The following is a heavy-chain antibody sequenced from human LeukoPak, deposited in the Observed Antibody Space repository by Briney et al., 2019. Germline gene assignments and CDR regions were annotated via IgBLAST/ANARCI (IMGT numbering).Heavy chain of an antibody. CDR1: GFTFSSYE. CDR3: ARRVAGFMAD. D-gene: IGHD6-19*01. CDR2: ITSSGSTT. Sequence: GGSLRLSCAASGFTFSSYEMKWVRQAPGKGLEWVSYITSSGSTTYYADSVKGRFTISRDNTKNTVYLQMNSLRAEDTAVYYCARRVAGFMADWGQGTLVTV. V-gene: IGHV3-48*03. J-gene: IGHJ4*02.